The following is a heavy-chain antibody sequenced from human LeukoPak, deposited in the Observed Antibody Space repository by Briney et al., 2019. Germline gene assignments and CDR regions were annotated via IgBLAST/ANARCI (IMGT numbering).Heavy chain of an antibody. D-gene: IGHD3-10*01. CDR3: LRSHGAH. Sequence: SETLSLTCTVFGGSIISSDYLWAWIRQPPGKGLELIGNIRYPGSTYYNPSLQSRVTISVDTSKNQFSLKLSSVTAADTAVYYCLRSHGAHWGQGTLVTVSS. CDR1: GGSIISSDYL. J-gene: IGHJ4*02. CDR2: IRYPGST. V-gene: IGHV4-39*01.